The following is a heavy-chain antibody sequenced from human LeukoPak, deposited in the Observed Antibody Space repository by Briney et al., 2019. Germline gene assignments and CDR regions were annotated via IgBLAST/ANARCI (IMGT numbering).Heavy chain of an antibody. CDR2: ISAYNGNT. CDR3: ARRGYCSSTSCSPHWFDP. CDR1: GYTFTSYG. Sequence: ASVKVSCKASGYTFTSYGISWVRQAPGQGLEWMGWISAYNGNTNYAQKLQGRVTMTTDTSTSTAYMELRSLRSDDTAVYYCARRGYCSSTSCSPHWFDPWGQGTLVTVSS. D-gene: IGHD2-2*01. J-gene: IGHJ5*01. V-gene: IGHV1-18*01.